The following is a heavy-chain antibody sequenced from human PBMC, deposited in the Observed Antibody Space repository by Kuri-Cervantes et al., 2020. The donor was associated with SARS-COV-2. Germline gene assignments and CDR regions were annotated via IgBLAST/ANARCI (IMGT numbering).Heavy chain of an antibody. CDR1: GFTFSNAW. D-gene: IGHD3-16*01. CDR3: TTDGGGGDFDY. CDR2: IKSKTDGGTT. V-gene: IGHV3-15*01. Sequence: LSLTCAASGFTFSNAWMSWVRQAPGKGLEWVGRIKSKTDGGTTDYAAPVKGRFTISRDDSKNTLYLQMNSLKTEDTAVYYCTTDGGGGDFDYWGQGTLVTVSS. J-gene: IGHJ4*02.